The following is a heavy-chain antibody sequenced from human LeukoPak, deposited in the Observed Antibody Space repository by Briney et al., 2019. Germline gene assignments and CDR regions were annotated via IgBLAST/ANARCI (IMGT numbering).Heavy chain of an antibody. CDR2: ISSSGSTI. D-gene: IGHD3-10*01. J-gene: IGHJ6*02. V-gene: IGHV3-11*01. Sequence: GGSLRLSCAASGFTLSDYYMSWIRQAPGKGLEWVSYISSSGSTIYYADSVKGRFTISRGNAKNSLYLQMNSLRAEDTAVYYCARAGGSGSYDYYYYGMDVWGQGTTVTVSS. CDR3: ARAGGSGSYDYYYYGMDV. CDR1: GFTLSDYY.